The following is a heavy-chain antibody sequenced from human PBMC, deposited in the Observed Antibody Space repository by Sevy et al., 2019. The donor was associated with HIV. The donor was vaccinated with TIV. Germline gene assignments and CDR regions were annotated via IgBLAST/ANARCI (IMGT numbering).Heavy chain of an antibody. CDR3: AREGCTKPHDY. CDR1: GFTFSKYS. Sequence: GGCLRLSCAASGFTFSKYSMSWVRQPPGKGLEWVSTLSFGCGEINYADSVKVRFTISRDNSKSSVYLQMNNLRPEVMAVYYCAREGCTKPHDYWGQGTLVTVSS. D-gene: IGHD2-8*01. V-gene: IGHV3-23*01. J-gene: IGHJ4*02. CDR2: LSFGCGEI.